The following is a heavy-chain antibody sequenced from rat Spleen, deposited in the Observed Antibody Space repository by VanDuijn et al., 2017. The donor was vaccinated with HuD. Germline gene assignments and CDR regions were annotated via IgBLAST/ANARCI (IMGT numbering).Heavy chain of an antibody. D-gene: IGHD1-12*02. CDR3: ARSDGVHYYLPFAD. V-gene: IGHV3-3*01. J-gene: IGHJ3*01. CDR1: GYSFKSSYR. CDR2: INNAGST. Sequence: EVQLQESGPGLVKPSQSLSLTCSVTGYSFKSSYRWNWIRKFPGNKLEWMGYINNAGSTNYNPSHKSRISITRDTSKNQFLLQVNSVITEDTATYYCARSDGVHYYLPFADWGQGTLVTVSS.